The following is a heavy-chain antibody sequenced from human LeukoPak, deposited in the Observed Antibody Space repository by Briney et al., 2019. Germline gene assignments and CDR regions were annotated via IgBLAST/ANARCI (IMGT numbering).Heavy chain of an antibody. V-gene: IGHV1-69*13. J-gene: IGHJ4*02. CDR1: GGTFSSYA. CDR3: ARDKYSGSYETFDY. CDR2: IIPIFGTA. Sequence: SVKVSCKASGGTFSSYAISWVRQAPGQGLEWMGGIIPIFGTANYAQKFQGRVTITADESTSTAYMELSSLRSEDTAVYYCARDKYSGSYETFDYWGQGTLVTVSS. D-gene: IGHD1-26*01.